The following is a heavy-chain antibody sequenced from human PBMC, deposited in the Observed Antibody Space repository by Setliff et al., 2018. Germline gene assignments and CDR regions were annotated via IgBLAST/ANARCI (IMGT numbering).Heavy chain of an antibody. CDR3: ARLTGTDYYYYYMDV. CDR2: IDWDDDK. CDR1: GFSLSTSGMC. J-gene: IGHJ6*03. D-gene: IGHD1-7*01. V-gene: IGHV2-70*11. Sequence: SGPTLVNPTETLTLTCTFSGFSLSTSGMCVSWIRQPPGKALEWLARIDWDDDKYYSTSLKTRLTISKDTSKNQVVLTMTNMDPVDTATYYCARLTGTDYYYYYMDVWGKGTTVTVSS.